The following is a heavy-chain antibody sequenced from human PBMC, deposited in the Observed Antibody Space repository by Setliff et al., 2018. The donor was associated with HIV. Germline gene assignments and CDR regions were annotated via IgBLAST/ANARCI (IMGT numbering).Heavy chain of an antibody. V-gene: IGHV1-18*01. CDR3: ARDVDNAGTHPPDY. Sequence: VASVKVSCKASGYTFINYGISWVRQAPGQGLEWMGWISAYNGNTNYAQKFQGRVTMTTDTSTSTAYMEMRSLRSDDTAVYFCARDVDNAGTHPPDYWGQGTLVTVSS. CDR1: GYTFINYG. CDR2: ISAYNGNT. J-gene: IGHJ4*02. D-gene: IGHD1-20*01.